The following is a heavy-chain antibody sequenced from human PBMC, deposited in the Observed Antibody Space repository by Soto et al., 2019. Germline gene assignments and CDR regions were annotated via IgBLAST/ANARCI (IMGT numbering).Heavy chain of an antibody. CDR3: ARGINAINWFDP. CDR2: IYYSGST. J-gene: IGHJ5*02. V-gene: IGHV4-59*01. D-gene: IGHD2-21*01. Sequence: SETLSLTCTVSGGSISSYYWSWIRPPPGKGLEWIGYIYYSGSTNYNPPLKSRVTISVDTSKNQFSLKLSSVTAADAAVYYCARGINAINWFDPWGQGTLVTVSS. CDR1: GGSISSYY.